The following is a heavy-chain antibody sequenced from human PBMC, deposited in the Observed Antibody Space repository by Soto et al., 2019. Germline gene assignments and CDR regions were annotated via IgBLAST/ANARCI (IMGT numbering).Heavy chain of an antibody. CDR1: GFTFSSYW. CDR2: IKQDGSEK. D-gene: IGHD2-15*01. J-gene: IGHJ5*02. CDR3: ARDKDIVVVVAATPNWFDP. Sequence: ESGGGLVQPGGSLRLSCAASGFTFSSYWMSWVRQAPGKGLEWVANIKQDGSEKYYVDSVKGRFTISRDNAKNSLYLQMNSLRAEDTAVYYCARDKDIVVVVAATPNWFDPWGQGTLVTVSS. V-gene: IGHV3-7*01.